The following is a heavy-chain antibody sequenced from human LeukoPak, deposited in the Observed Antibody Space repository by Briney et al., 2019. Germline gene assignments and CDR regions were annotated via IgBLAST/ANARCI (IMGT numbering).Heavy chain of an antibody. V-gene: IGHV5-10-1*01. Sequence: GASLKISCKGSGSSFTSYWISWVRQMPGKGLEWMGRIDPSDSYTNYSPSFQGHVTISSDKSISTAYLHWSSLKASDTAMYYCASPVGDSYGSGLDYWGQGTLVTVSS. CDR2: IDPSDSYT. J-gene: IGHJ4*02. CDR1: GSSFTSYW. CDR3: ASPVGDSYGSGLDY. D-gene: IGHD3-10*01.